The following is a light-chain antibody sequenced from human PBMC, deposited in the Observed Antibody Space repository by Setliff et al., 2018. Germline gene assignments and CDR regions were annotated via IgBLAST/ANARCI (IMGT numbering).Light chain of an antibody. CDR3: LSYTSETTHAL. J-gene: IGLJ2*01. V-gene: IGLV2-14*03. CDR1: STDVGDYNF. Sequence: QSALTQPASVSGSPGQSITIACTGLSTDVGDYNFVSWYQQHPGKAPKLMIYEVTKRPSGVSDRFSGSKSGNTASLTISGLQAEDEADYYCLSYTSETTHALFAGGTK. CDR2: EVT.